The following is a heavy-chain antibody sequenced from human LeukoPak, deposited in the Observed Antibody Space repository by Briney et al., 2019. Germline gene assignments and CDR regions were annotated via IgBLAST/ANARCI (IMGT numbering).Heavy chain of an antibody. V-gene: IGHV3-23*01. J-gene: IGHJ4*02. CDR3: ATERGMVLYEH. D-gene: IGHD2-8*01. CDR2: ISGSGGST. Sequence: GGSLRLSCAASGFTFSSYAMSWVRQAPGKGLEWVSAISGSGGSTYYADSVKGRFTISRDDSKNTVYLQMNSLRADDTAVYYCATERGMVLYEHWGQGTLVTVSS. CDR1: GFTFSSYA.